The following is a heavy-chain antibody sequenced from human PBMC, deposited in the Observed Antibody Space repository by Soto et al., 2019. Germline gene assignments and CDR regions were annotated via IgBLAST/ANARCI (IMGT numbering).Heavy chain of an antibody. V-gene: IGHV1-8*01. J-gene: IGHJ5*02. D-gene: IGHD2-15*01. CDR1: GYTFTSYD. CDR3: AREDCSGGSCYSSRWFDP. Sequence: GASVKVSCKASGYTFTSYDINWVRQATGQGLEWMGWMNPNSGNTGYAQKFQGRVTMTRNTSISTAYMELSSLRSEDTAVYYCAREDCSGGSCYSSRWFDPWGQGTLVTVSS. CDR2: MNPNSGNT.